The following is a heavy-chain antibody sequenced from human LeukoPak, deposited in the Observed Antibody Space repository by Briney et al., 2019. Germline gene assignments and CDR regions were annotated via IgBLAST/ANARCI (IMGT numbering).Heavy chain of an antibody. CDR1: GYTFTSYD. V-gene: IGHV1-8*01. CDR2: MNPNSGNT. Sequence: GASVKVSCKASGYTFTSYDINWVRQATGQGLEWMGWMNPNSGNTGYAQKFQGRVTMTRNTSISTAYMELSSLRSEDTAVYYCARDQPTYYDILTGHDAFDIWGQGTMVTVSS. D-gene: IGHD3-9*01. J-gene: IGHJ3*02. CDR3: ARDQPTYYDILTGHDAFDI.